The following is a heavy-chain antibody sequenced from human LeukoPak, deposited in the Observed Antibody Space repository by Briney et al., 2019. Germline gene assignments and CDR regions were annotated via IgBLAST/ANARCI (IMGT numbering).Heavy chain of an antibody. CDR1: GFTFSSYS. CDR2: ISSSSSTI. J-gene: IGHJ3*02. CDR3: AREGGLVVIIPTVDAFDI. D-gene: IGHD3-22*01. Sequence: PGGSLRLSCAASGFTFSSYSMNWVRQAPGKGLEWVSYISSSSSTIYYADSVKGRFTISRDNAKNSLYLQMNSLRDEDTAVYYCAREGGLVVIIPTVDAFDIWGQGTMVTVSS. V-gene: IGHV3-48*02.